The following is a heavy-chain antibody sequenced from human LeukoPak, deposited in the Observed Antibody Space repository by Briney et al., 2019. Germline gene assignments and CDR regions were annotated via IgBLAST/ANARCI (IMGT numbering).Heavy chain of an antibody. J-gene: IGHJ3*02. D-gene: IGHD5-12*01. CDR1: GYTFTNYA. Sequence: ASVKVSCKASGYTFTNYAMHWLRQAPGQRLEWMGWIHAGNGNTKYSQKFQGRVTITRDISASTAYMELRSLRSDDTAVYYCARRKSDGYDDAFDIWGQGTMVTVSS. CDR2: IHAGNGNT. V-gene: IGHV1-3*01. CDR3: ARRKSDGYDDAFDI.